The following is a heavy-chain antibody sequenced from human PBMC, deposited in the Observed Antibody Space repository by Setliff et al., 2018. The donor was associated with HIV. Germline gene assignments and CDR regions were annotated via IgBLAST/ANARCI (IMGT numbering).Heavy chain of an antibody. CDR1: GESSNNDA. D-gene: IGHD5-18*01. V-gene: IGHV4-34*01. J-gene: IGHJ6*03. Sequence: PSETLSLTCAVFGESSNNDAWTWIRQPPGKGLEWIGEVSPIGETTYSQSLKDRVTISIDTSKHHFSLKMNSVTVADTAVYYCARRGGYSYGYMDVWGKGTTVTVS. CDR2: VSPIGET. CDR3: ARRGGYSYGYMDV.